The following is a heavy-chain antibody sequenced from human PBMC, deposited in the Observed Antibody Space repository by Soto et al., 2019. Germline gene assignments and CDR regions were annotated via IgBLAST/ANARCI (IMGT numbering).Heavy chain of an antibody. Sequence: QVQLVQSGAEVKKPGASVKVSYKASGYTFTGYYMHWVRQAPGQGLEWMGWINPNSGGTNYAQKFQGWVTMTRDTSISTAYMELSRLRSDDTAVYYCAREGSRRYCSGGSCYSSDHFDYWGQGTLVTVSS. CDR2: INPNSGGT. J-gene: IGHJ4*02. V-gene: IGHV1-2*04. CDR1: GYTFTGYY. CDR3: AREGSRRYCSGGSCYSSDHFDY. D-gene: IGHD2-15*01.